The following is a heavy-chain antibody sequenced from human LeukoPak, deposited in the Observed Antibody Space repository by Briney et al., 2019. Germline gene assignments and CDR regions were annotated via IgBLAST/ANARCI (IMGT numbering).Heavy chain of an antibody. V-gene: IGHV4-39*02. Sequence: ASDTLSLTFTVSAGSIRSINYYWGWIRQPPGKGLEWIGSIYYSGRTYYNPSLKSRVTISVDTSKKQFSLKLSSVTAADTAVYYCAREVHDYVWGSQHDALDIWGQGTMVTVSS. CDR1: AGSIRSINYY. D-gene: IGHD3-16*01. J-gene: IGHJ3*02. CDR2: IYYSGRT. CDR3: AREVHDYVWGSQHDALDI.